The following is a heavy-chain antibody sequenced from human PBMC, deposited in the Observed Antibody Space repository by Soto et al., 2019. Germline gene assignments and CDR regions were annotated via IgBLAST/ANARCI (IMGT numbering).Heavy chain of an antibody. CDR2: IYWDDDK. J-gene: IGHJ6*02. Sequence: QITLKESGPTLVKPTQTLTLTCTFSGLSLSTTGVGVGWIRQPPGKALEWLALIYWDDDKRYSPSLKSRLTIPKDTSKNQVVLTKTNMDPVDTATYYCVQSRCGGDCLQSYSSHSYYGLDVWGQGTTVTVSS. CDR1: GLSLSTTGVG. D-gene: IGHD2-21*02. V-gene: IGHV2-5*02. CDR3: VQSRCGGDCLQSYSSHSYYGLDV.